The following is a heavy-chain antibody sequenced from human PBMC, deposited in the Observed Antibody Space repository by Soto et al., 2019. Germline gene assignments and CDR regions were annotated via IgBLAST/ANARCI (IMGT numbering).Heavy chain of an antibody. CDR1: GFSLTTRGVG. J-gene: IGHJ5*02. CDR3: AHIPNYYQYDWFDP. CDR2: IYWDDDK. D-gene: IGHD3-16*01. V-gene: IGHV2-5*02. Sequence: QITLKESGPTLVKPTQTLTLTCTFSGFSLTTRGVGVGWIRQPPGKALECLALIYWDDDKRYSPSLQSRLSITKDTTKSSVVLTMTNVDPVDTATYYCAHIPNYYQYDWFDPWGQGTLVSVSS.